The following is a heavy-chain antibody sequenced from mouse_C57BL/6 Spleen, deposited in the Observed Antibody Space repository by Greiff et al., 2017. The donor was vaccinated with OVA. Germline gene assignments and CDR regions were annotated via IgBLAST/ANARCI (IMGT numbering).Heavy chain of an antibody. V-gene: IGHV1-36*01. D-gene: IGHD2-4*01. J-gene: IGHJ4*01. CDR1: GFTFTDYY. CDR2: VYPYNGGT. CDR3: ARVYDYVMDY. Sequence: DVKLVESGPVLVKPGPSVKISCKASGFTFTDYYMHWVKQSHGKSLEWIGLVYPYNGGTSYNQKFKGKATLTVDTSSSTAYMELNSLTSEDSAVYYCARVYDYVMDYWGQGTSVTVSS.